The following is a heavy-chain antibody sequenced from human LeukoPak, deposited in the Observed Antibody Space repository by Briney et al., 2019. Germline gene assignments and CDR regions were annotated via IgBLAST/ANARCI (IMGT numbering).Heavy chain of an antibody. J-gene: IGHJ4*02. Sequence: GGSLRLSCAASGFTFNNYAMSWVRQAPGKGLEWVANIKQDGSEKYYVDSVKGRFTISRDNAKNSLYLQMNSLRAEDTALYYCAKDGRVGSSWYLDYWGQGTLVTVSS. CDR2: IKQDGSEK. CDR1: GFTFNNYA. V-gene: IGHV3-7*03. CDR3: AKDGRVGSSWYLDY. D-gene: IGHD6-13*01.